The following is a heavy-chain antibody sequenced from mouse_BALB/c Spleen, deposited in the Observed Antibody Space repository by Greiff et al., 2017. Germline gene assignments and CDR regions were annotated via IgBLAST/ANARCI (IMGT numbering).Heavy chain of an antibody. CDR3: ARVDYYGNYY. Sequence: VMLVESGAELVRPGTSVKVSCKASGYAFTNYLIEWVKQRPGQGLEWIGVINPGSGGTNYNEKFKGKATLTADKSSSTAYMQLSSLTSDDSAVYFCARVDYYGNYYWGQGTLVTVSA. V-gene: IGHV1-54*03. D-gene: IGHD2-1*01. CDR2: INPGSGGT. J-gene: IGHJ3*01. CDR1: GYAFTNYL.